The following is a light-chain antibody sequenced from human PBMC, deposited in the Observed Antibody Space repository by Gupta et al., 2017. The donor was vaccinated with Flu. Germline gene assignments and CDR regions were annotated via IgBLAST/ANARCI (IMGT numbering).Light chain of an antibody. V-gene: IGKV3-15*01. Sequence: EIVVTQSPATLSLSPGETATLSCRASRSVGFNLAWYQQKAGQAPRLLIFRASIRATGIPPRFSGSGSGTDFTLTISGRRSEDFAVYYCQQYTTWPPITFGQGTRVDI. CDR3: QQYTTWPPIT. CDR2: RAS. CDR1: RSVGFN. J-gene: IGKJ5*01.